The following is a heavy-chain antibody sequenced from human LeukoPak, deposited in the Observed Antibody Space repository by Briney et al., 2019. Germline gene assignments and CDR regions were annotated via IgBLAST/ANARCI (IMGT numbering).Heavy chain of an antibody. CDR3: ARDLWDIVVVPAGPRYYYYYGMDV. V-gene: IGHV3-30-3*01. CDR2: ISYDGSNK. D-gene: IGHD2-2*01. Sequence: GRSLRLSCAASGFTFSSYAMHWVRQAPGKGLEWVAVISYDGSNKYYADSVKGRFTISRDSSKNTLYLQMNSLRAEDTAVYYCARDLWDIVVVPAGPRYYYYYGMDVWGQGTTVTVSS. J-gene: IGHJ6*02. CDR1: GFTFSSYA.